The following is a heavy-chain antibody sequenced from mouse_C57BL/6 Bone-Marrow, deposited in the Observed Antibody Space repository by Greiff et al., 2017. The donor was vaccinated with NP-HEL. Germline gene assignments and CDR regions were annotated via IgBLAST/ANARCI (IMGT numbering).Heavy chain of an antibody. Sequence: EVQGVESEGGLVQPGSSMKLSCTTSGFTFSDYYMAWVRQVPEKGLDWVANINYDGSSTYYLDSLKSRFIISSDNAKNILYLQMSRLKSEYTATYYCAREGGLRRRTYAMDYWGQGTSVTVSS. CDR1: GFTFSDYY. CDR3: AREGGLRRRTYAMDY. V-gene: IGHV5-16*01. CDR2: INYDGSST. D-gene: IGHD2-4*01. J-gene: IGHJ4*01.